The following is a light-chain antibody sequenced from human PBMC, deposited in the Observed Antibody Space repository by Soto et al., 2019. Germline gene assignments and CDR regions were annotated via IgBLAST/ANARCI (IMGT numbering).Light chain of an antibody. J-gene: IGKJ4*01. CDR3: QRYNVWPLT. V-gene: IGKV3-15*01. Sequence: EIVMTQSPATLSVSPGERATLSCRASQSVSSNLAWYQQKPGQTPKLLIYVASTRATGNPARFSGSGSGTEFTLTISSLQSEDFAVYYCQRYNVWPLTFGGGTKVEFK. CDR1: QSVSSN. CDR2: VAS.